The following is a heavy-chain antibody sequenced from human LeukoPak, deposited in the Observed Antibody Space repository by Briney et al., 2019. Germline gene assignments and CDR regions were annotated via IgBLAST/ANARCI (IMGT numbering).Heavy chain of an antibody. J-gene: IGHJ6*02. V-gene: IGHV3-30*04. D-gene: IGHD3-10*01. CDR3: ARSPYYYGSGSRTAYGMDV. CDR2: ISYDGSNK. Sequence: GRSLRLSCADSGFTFSSYAMHWVRQAPGKGLEWVAVISYDGSNKYYADSVKGRFTISRDNSKNTLYLQMNSLRAEDTAVYYCARSPYYYGSGSRTAYGMDVWGQGTTVTVSS. CDR1: GFTFSSYA.